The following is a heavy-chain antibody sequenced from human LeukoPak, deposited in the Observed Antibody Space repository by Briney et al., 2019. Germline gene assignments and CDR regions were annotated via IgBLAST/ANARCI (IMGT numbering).Heavy chain of an antibody. CDR1: GGSITSSY. CDR3: ARHPFSNPFDF. CDR2: IYYTGNT. D-gene: IGHD2/OR15-2a*01. V-gene: IGHV4-59*08. Sequence: SEILSLTCTVSGGSITSSYWSWIRQPPGKGLEWIGYIYYTGNTDYNPSLRSRVTISLDTSKSHFTLNLSSVTAADTAVYYCARHPFSNPFDFWGRGTLVTVSS. J-gene: IGHJ4*02.